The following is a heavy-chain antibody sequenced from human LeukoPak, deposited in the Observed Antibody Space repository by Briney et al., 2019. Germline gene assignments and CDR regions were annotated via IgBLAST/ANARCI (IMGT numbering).Heavy chain of an antibody. J-gene: IGHJ6*03. Sequence: GASVKVSCKASGYTFTGYYMHWVRQAPGQGLEWMGWINPNSGGTNYAQKFQGRVTMTRDTSISTAYMELSRLRSDDTAVYYCARGGGPDYIVVVPAAEPRYYYMDVWGKGTTVTVSS. CDR3: ARGGGPDYIVVVPAAEPRYYYMDV. V-gene: IGHV1-2*02. D-gene: IGHD2-2*01. CDR1: GYTFTGYY. CDR2: INPNSGGT.